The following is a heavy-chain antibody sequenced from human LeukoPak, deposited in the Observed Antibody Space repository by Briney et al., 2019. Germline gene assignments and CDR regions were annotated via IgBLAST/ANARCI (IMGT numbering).Heavy chain of an antibody. CDR3: ARDLGSGTSPYFFDY. V-gene: IGHV3-21*01. J-gene: IGHJ4*02. CDR1: GFTFSSYK. CDR2: ISSSSSDR. Sequence: GGSLRLSCAASGFTFSSYKMNWVRQAPGKGLEWVSSISSSSSDRYYADSVKGRFTISRDYSTNLLYLQMNSLRAEVTAVYYCARDLGSGTSPYFFDYWGQGTLVTVSS. D-gene: IGHD1-26*01.